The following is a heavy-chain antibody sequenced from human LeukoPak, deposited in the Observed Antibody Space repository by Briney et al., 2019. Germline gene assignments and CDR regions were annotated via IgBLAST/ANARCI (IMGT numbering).Heavy chain of an antibody. CDR3: AKGVDYGFWSGYY. J-gene: IGHJ4*02. Sequence: GGSLRLSCAASGFTVSSDYMSWVRQAPGKGLEWVSVIYSGGSIYYADSVKGRFTISRDNSKNTLYLQMNSLRAEDTAVYYCAKGVDYGFWSGYYGGQGTLVTVSS. D-gene: IGHD3-3*01. CDR1: GFTVSSDY. V-gene: IGHV3-53*01. CDR2: IYSGGSI.